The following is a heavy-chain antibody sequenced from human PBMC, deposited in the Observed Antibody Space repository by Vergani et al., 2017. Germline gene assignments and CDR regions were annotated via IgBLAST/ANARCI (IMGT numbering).Heavy chain of an antibody. CDR1: GGSFTSYH. J-gene: IGHJ6*03. Sequence: QVQLQQWGGGLLKPSETLSLTCVVNGGSFTSYHWTWIRQSPGEGLEWVGDIDHTGRPDYNPSLKSRLTMSVDKSRNQFSLTLNAVTATDTAIYFCARVNTETNGHLYYYYYMDVGGQGTGVTVS. CDR3: ARVNTETNGHLYYYYYMDV. D-gene: IGHD4-11*01. CDR2: IDHTGRP. V-gene: IGHV4-34*01.